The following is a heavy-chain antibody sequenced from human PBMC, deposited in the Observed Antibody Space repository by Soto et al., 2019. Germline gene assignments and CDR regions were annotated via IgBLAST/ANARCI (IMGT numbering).Heavy chain of an antibody. J-gene: IGHJ4*02. Sequence: QVQLVQSGAEVKKPGASVKVSCKASGYTFTSYAISWVRQAPGQGLEWMGWISAYNGNTNYAQKLQGRGTMNTGTSTSTAYMELRRLRSDDTAVYFGAREAPPEDYWGQGTLVTVSS. CDR2: ISAYNGNT. V-gene: IGHV1-18*01. CDR3: AREAPPEDY. CDR1: GYTFTSYA.